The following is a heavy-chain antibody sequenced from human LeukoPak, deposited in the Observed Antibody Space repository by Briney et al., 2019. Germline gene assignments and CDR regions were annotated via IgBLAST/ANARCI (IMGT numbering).Heavy chain of an antibody. CDR1: GLTFSGSA. CDR2: IRGKTNTYAT. J-gene: IGHJ3*02. CDR3: ARRPYFDSPTIAFDI. Sequence: GGSLRLSCAASGLTFSGSAIHWVRQASGKGLEWVGRIRGKTNTYATAYAASVKGRFTISRDDSKNTAYLQMNSLKTEDTAVYYCARRPYFDSPTIAFDIWGQGTMVTVSS. D-gene: IGHD3-9*01. V-gene: IGHV3-73*01.